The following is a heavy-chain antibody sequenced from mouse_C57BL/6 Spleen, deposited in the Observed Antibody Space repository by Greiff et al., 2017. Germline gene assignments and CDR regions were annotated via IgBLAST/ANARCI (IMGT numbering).Heavy chain of an antibody. CDR1: GFSFNTYA. J-gene: IGHJ4*01. D-gene: IGHD1-1*01. V-gene: IGHV10-1*01. CDR2: IRSKSNNYAT. CDR3: VRTITTRAMDY. Sequence: EVMLVESGGGLVQPKGSLKLSCAASGFSFNTYAMNWVRQAPGKGLEWVARIRSKSNNYATYYADSVKDRFTISRDDSESMLYLQMNNLKTEDTAMYYCVRTITTRAMDYWGQGTSVTVSS.